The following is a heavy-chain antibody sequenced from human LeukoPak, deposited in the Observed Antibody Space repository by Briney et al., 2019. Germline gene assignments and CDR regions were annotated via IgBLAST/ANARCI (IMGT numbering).Heavy chain of an antibody. Sequence: GASVTVSCKASGYTFTGYYIHWVRQAPGQGLEWMGWINPKSGGTNNGQKVQGRVTITRDTSISTAYMELSRLRSDDTAVYYCARVLFYSSGNKSNRVDYWGQGTLVTVSS. V-gene: IGHV1-2*02. D-gene: IGHD6-19*01. CDR3: ARVLFYSSGNKSNRVDY. CDR1: GYTFTGYY. CDR2: INPKSGGT. J-gene: IGHJ4*02.